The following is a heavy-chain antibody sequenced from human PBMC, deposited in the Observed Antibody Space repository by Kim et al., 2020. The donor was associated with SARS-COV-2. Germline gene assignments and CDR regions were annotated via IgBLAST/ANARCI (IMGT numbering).Heavy chain of an antibody. D-gene: IGHD1-7*01. CDR1: GFSLSSRGMC. V-gene: IGHV2-70*11. J-gene: IGHJ6*03. CDR3: ARIRGTGTTRSKSYHYYMDV. Sequence: SGPTLVEPTQTLTLTCTFSGFSLSSRGMCVSWIRQPPGRALEWLARIDWDDDKYYNTSLKTRLTISKDTSKNQVVLSMTNMDPVDTATYYCARIRGTGTTRSKSYHYYMDVWGRGTTVTVSS. CDR2: IDWDDDK.